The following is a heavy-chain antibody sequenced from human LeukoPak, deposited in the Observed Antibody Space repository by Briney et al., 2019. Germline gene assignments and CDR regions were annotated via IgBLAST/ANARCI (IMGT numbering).Heavy chain of an antibody. CDR1: GGSISSGGYY. CDR3: ALLKVRGVIDY. J-gene: IGHJ4*02. CDR2: IYYSGST. V-gene: IGHV4-31*03. D-gene: IGHD3-10*01. Sequence: PSQTLSLTCTVSGGSISSGGYYWSWIRQHPGKGLEWIGYIYYSGSTYYNPSLKSRVTISVDTSKNQFSLKLSSVTAADTAVYYCALLKVRGVIDYWGQGTLVTVSS.